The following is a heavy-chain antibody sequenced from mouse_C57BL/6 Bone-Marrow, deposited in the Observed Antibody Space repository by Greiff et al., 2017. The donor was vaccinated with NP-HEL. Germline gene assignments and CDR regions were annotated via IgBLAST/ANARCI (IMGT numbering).Heavy chain of an antibody. V-gene: IGHV1-42*01. CDR2: INPSTGGT. CDR3: ASPNFYYAMDY. CDR1: GYSFTGYY. D-gene: IGHD4-1*01. J-gene: IGHJ4*01. Sequence: VQLKQSGPELVKPGASVKISCKASGYSFTGYYMNWVKQSPEKSLEWIGEINPSTGGTTYNQKFKAKATLTVDKSSSTAYMQLKSLTSEDSAVYYCASPNFYYAMDYWGQGTSVTVSS.